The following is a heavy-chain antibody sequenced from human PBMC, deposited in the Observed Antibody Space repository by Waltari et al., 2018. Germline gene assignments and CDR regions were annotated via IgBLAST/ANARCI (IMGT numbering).Heavy chain of an antibody. J-gene: IGHJ4*02. CDR3: ARDRGRGLYLDS. CDR2: LRRSGRT. D-gene: IGHD2-15*01. Sequence: QVQLQESGPGPVKPSGTLPLTCAVFGDSMSSDDLWNWVRQSPGKGLEWIWQLRRSGRTNYNPSLASRVSVSIDTSNNQFSLKVTSATAADTAVYYCARDRGRGLYLDSWGQGTLVTVSP. V-gene: IGHV4-4*02. CDR1: GDSMSSDDL.